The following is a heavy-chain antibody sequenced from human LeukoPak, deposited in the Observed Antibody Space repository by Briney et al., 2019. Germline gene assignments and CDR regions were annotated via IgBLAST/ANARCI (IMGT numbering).Heavy chain of an antibody. J-gene: IGHJ6*02. CDR1: GFTFDDYA. CDR3: ARGPFPDYYYYYGMDV. D-gene: IGHD3-16*01. Sequence: PGRSLRLSCAASGFTFDDYAMHWVRQAPGKGLEWVSGISWNSGSIGYADSVKGRFTISRDNAKNSLYLQMNSLRAEDTAVYYCARGPFPDYYYYYGMDVWGQGTTVTVSS. CDR2: ISWNSGSI. V-gene: IGHV3-9*01.